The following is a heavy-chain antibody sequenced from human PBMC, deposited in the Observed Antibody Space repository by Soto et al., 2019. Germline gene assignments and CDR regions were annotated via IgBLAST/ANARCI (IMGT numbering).Heavy chain of an antibody. CDR2: FNPSGGST. D-gene: IGHD3-10*01. V-gene: IGHV1-46*01. CDR3: ARGHQFTYYYGSGPDY. CDR1: GYTFTSYY. Sequence: EASVKVSCKASGYTFTSYYMHWVRQAPGQGLEWMGIFNPSGGSTSYAQRFQGRVTMTRDTSTSTVYMELSSLTSEDTAVYYCARGHQFTYYYGSGPDYWGQGTLVTVSS. J-gene: IGHJ4*02.